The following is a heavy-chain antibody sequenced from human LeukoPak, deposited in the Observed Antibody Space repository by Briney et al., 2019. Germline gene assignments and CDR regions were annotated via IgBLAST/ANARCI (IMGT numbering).Heavy chain of an antibody. J-gene: IGHJ6*03. D-gene: IGHD3-3*01. V-gene: IGHV3-30*02. CDR2: IRYDGSNK. CDR1: GFSFSDYG. CDR3: AKRVVIKSTDYFYYYIHV. Sequence: VGSLRLSCEASGFSFSDYGMHWVRQAPGKGLEWVAFIRYDGSNKYYADSVKGRFTVSRDNSQSTLYLQMNSPRVEDTAVYYCAKRVVIKSTDYFYYYIHVWGKGTTVTVSS.